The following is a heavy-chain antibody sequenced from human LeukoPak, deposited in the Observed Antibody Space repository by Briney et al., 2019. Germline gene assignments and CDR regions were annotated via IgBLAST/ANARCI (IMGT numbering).Heavy chain of an antibody. D-gene: IGHD3-22*01. V-gene: IGHV4-59*08. CDR2: IYSSGSA. CDR3: ARHRDYYDT. Sequence: SSQTLSLTCTVSGASINNNFWTWIRQPPGKGLEWIGYIYSSGSANYNPSLKSRVIISGDTSKNQISLNLTSVTAADTAVYFCARHRDYYDTWGHGTLVTVSS. J-gene: IGHJ4*01. CDR1: GASINNNF.